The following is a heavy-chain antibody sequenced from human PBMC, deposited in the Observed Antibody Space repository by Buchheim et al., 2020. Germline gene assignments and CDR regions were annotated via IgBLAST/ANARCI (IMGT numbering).Heavy chain of an antibody. Sequence: QVQLVESGGGVVQPGRSLRLSCAASGFTFSSYGMHWVRQAPGKGLEWVAFIRYDGSNKYYADSVKGRFTMPRDNSKNTLYLQMNSLRAEDTAVYYCANNLAVAGSPYYGMDVWGQGTT. CDR3: ANNLAVAGSPYYGMDV. J-gene: IGHJ6*02. CDR1: GFTFSSYG. V-gene: IGHV3-30*02. D-gene: IGHD6-19*01. CDR2: IRYDGSNK.